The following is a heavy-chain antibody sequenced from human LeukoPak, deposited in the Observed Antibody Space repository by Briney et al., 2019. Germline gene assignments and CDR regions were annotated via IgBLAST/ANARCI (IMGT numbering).Heavy chain of an antibody. J-gene: IGHJ4*02. CDR1: GFTFSSYA. V-gene: IGHV4-39*01. CDR2: IYYSGST. D-gene: IGHD3-3*01. Sequence: GSLRLSCAASGFTFSSYAMSWVRQPPGKGLEWIGRIYYSGSTYYNPSLKSRVTISVDTSKNQFSLKLSSVTAADTAVYYCARQEAYYDFWSGYYSPVGGTYYFDYWGQGTLVTVSS. CDR3: ARQEAYYDFWSGYYSPVGGTYYFDY.